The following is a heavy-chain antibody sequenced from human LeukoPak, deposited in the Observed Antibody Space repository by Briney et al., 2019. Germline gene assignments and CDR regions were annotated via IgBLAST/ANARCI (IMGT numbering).Heavy chain of an antibody. CDR2: IYYSGST. CDR1: GGSISSGGYY. CDR3: ARVGGRYYDSSGYYYVGY. D-gene: IGHD3-22*01. J-gene: IGHJ4*02. V-gene: IGHV4-31*03. Sequence: PSQTLSLTCTVSGGSISSGGYYWSWIRQHPGKGLEWIGYIYYSGSTYYNPSLKSRVTISVDTSKNQFSLKLSSVTAADTAVYYCARVGGRYYDSSGYYYVGYWAREPWSPSPQ.